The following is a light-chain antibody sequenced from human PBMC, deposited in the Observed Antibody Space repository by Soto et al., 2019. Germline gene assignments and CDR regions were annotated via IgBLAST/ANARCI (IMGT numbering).Light chain of an antibody. V-gene: IGLV2-14*03. J-gene: IGLJ1*01. CDR3: CSYTSDSTYV. CDR2: DVT. CDR1: SSDVGGSNS. Sequence: QSALTQPASVSGYPGQSITFSCTGTSSDVGGSNSVSWYHHYPGKAPKLILYDVTNRPPGVSNRFSGSKSGNTASLTISGLQAEDEADYYCCSYTSDSTYVFGTGTKLTVL.